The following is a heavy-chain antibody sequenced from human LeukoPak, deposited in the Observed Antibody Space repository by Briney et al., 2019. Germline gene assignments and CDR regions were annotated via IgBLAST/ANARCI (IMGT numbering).Heavy chain of an antibody. CDR1: GFTFSSYA. CDR3: AKENLFGGFEEFEFPQFDY. Sequence: GGSLRLSCAASGFTFSSYAMSWVRQAPGKGLEWVSAISGSGGSTYYADSVKGRFTISRDNSKNTLYLQMNSLRAEDTAVYYCAKENLFGGFEEFEFPQFDYWGQGTLVTVSS. CDR2: ISGSGGST. J-gene: IGHJ4*02. V-gene: IGHV3-23*01. D-gene: IGHD3-10*01.